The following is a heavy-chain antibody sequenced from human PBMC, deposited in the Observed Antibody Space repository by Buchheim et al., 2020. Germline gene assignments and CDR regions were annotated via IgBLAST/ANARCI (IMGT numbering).Heavy chain of an antibody. V-gene: IGHV3-7*01. CDR1: GFTFSSYW. D-gene: IGHD1-14*01. CDR2: IKHVGTAQ. J-gene: IGHJ4*02. Sequence: EVQLVESGGGLVQPGGSLRLSCGASGFTFSSYWMSWVRQAPGKGLELVANIKHVGTAQFYVDSVKGRFTISRDNAKNSLYLQMNSLRVEDTAVYYCSRAEDYWGQGTL. CDR3: SRAEDY.